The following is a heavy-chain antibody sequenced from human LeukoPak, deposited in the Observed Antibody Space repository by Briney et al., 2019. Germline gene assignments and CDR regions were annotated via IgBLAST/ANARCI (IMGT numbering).Heavy chain of an antibody. V-gene: IGHV3-30*18. D-gene: IGHD3-10*01. CDR3: AKDLSGRKGPFDY. CDR2: ISSDGSNA. J-gene: IGHJ4*02. CDR1: GFTFSSYG. Sequence: GGSLRLSCAASGFTFSSYGMHRVRQAPGKGLEWVAVISSDGSNAYYADSVKGRFTMSRDNSKNTLFVQMNSLRAEDTAVYYCAKDLSGRKGPFDYWGQGTLVTVSS.